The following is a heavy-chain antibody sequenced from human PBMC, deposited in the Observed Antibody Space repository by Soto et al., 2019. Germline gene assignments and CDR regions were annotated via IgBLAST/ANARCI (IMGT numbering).Heavy chain of an antibody. CDR1: GGSFSGYY. D-gene: IGHD6-6*01. J-gene: IGHJ4*02. Sequence: QEQLHQWGAGLLRPSETLSLTCAVYGGSFSGYYWTWIRQPPGKGLEWIGEIIHSGRAYYNPSLKSRVTISVDTSKNQLSLSLTSVTAADTAVYYCARGTSAARLRYWGQGTLVTVSS. V-gene: IGHV4-34*01. CDR2: IIHSGRA. CDR3: ARGTSAARLRY.